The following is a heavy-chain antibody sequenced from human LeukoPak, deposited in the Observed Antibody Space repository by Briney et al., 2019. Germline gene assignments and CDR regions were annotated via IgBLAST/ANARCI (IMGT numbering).Heavy chain of an antibody. V-gene: IGHV5-51*01. Sequence: AGESLKISCKGSEYSFTTYWIAWVRQLPGKGLESMGIIYPGDSDTKYRPSFEGQVTMSADKSISTAYLQWSSLKASDTAMYYCARRLPGADAFDIWGQGTMVTVAS. CDR3: ARRLPGADAFDI. CDR2: IYPGDSDT. CDR1: EYSFTTYW. J-gene: IGHJ3*02. D-gene: IGHD2-15*01.